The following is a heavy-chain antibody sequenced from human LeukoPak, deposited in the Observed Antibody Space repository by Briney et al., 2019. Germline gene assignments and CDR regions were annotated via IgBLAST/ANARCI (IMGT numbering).Heavy chain of an antibody. V-gene: IGHV4-39*01. D-gene: IGHD6-19*01. Sequence: SETLSLTCTVSGGSISSSSYYWGWIRQPPGKGLEWIGSIYYSGSTYYNPSLKSRVTISVDTSKNQFSLKLSSVTAADTAVYYCASQYSSGWWGPIDYWGQGTLVTVSS. J-gene: IGHJ4*02. CDR3: ASQYSSGWWGPIDY. CDR2: IYYSGST. CDR1: GGSISSSSYY.